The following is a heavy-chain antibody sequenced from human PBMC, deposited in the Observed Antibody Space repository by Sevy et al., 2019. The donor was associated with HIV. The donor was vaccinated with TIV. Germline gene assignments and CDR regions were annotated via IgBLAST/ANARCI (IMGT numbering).Heavy chain of an antibody. D-gene: IGHD2-15*01. CDR2: ISGSDGAT. Sequence: EGSLRLSCAASGFSFISYAMNWVRQAPGKGLEWVSAISGSDGATYYADSVKGRFSISRDNSKNTLYLQMDSLRAEDTAVYYCAKDIVAVVGDAFDIWGQGTMVTVSS. V-gene: IGHV3-23*01. J-gene: IGHJ3*02. CDR1: GFSFISYA. CDR3: AKDIVAVVGDAFDI.